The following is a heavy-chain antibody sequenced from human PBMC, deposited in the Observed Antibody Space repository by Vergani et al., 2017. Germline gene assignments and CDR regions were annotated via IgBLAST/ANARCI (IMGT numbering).Heavy chain of an antibody. J-gene: IGHJ5*02. D-gene: IGHD6-13*01. V-gene: IGHV1-18*01. CDR3: ARQVGSSLPHTPNWFDP. CDR1: GYTFTSYG. CDR2: ISAYNGNT. Sequence: QVQLVQSGAEVKKPGASVKVSCKASGYTFTSYGISWVRQAPGQGLEWMGWISAYNGNTNYAQKLQGRVTMTTDTSTSTAYLELRSLRSDDTAVYYWARQVGSSLPHTPNWFDPWGQGALVTGSS.